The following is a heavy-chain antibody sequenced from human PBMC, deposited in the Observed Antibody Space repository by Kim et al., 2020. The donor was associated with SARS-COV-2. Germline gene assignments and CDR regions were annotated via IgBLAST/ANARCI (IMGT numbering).Heavy chain of an antibody. D-gene: IGHD6-19*01. CDR3: ARDGDLYSSGKDAFDI. V-gene: IGHV3-7*01. CDR2: IKQDGNKK. CDR1: GFTFSSYW. Sequence: GGSLRLSCAASGFTFSSYWMTWVRQAPGKGLEWVANIKQDGNKKYYVDSVKGRFTISRDNAKNSLYLQMNSLRAEDTAVYYCARDGDLYSSGKDAFDIWGQGKTVTVSS. J-gene: IGHJ3*02.